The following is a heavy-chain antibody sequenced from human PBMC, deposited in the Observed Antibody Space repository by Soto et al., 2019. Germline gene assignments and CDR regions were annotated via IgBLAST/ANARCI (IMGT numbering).Heavy chain of an antibody. J-gene: IGHJ6*02. CDR1: GATISSGGFY. Sequence: QVQLQESGPGLVEASQTLSLTCTVSGATISSGGFYWSWIRQRPGKGLEWIGHIYYTGSTYYNPSLNSRCTISVDMSRNQFSLKLRYVTAADTAKYFCARDDSFYGEPGYGMNVWGQGTTVTVSS. CDR3: ARDDSFYGEPGYGMNV. V-gene: IGHV4-31*03. CDR2: IYYTGST. D-gene: IGHD4-17*01.